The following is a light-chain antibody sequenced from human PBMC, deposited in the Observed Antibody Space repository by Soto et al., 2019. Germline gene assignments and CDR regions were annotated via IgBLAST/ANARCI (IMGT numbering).Light chain of an antibody. J-gene: IGLJ2*01. CDR2: EVN. CDR1: SSDVGGYNF. V-gene: IGLV2-8*01. CDR3: ASYAGSTTV. Sequence: QSVLTQPPSASGSPGQSVTISCTGTSSDVGGYNFVSWYQQHPGTAPKLVMYEVNKRPSGVPGRFSGSKSGNTASLTVSGLQDEDEAHYYCASYAGSTTVFGGGTKLTVL.